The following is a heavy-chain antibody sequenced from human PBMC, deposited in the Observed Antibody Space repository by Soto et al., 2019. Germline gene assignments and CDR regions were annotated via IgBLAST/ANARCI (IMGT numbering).Heavy chain of an antibody. D-gene: IGHD6-13*01. CDR3: ARASIPPGYSGAWYHDY. V-gene: IGHV3-66*01. J-gene: IGHJ4*02. Sequence: EVQLVESGGGLVQPGGSLRLSCAASGFTVSSNYMSWVRQAPGKGLVWVSVSYSGGGTYYADSVKGRFTIYRDNSQNTLYLQMNSLRAADTAVYYCARASIPPGYSGAWYHDYLVQGTLVAVSS. CDR1: GFTVSSNY. CDR2: SYSGGGT.